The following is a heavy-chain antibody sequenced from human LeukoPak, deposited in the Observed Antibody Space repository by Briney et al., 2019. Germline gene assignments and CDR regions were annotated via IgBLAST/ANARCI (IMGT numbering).Heavy chain of an antibody. Sequence: ASVKVSCKASGYTFTSYGVSWVRQAPGQGLEWMGWISTYNGNTDYAQNFQGRVTVTTDTFTTTAYMELRSFRSDDTAVYYCARSGYCSGASCYYSYGMDVWGQGTTVTVSS. CDR3: ARSGYCSGASCYYSYGMDV. D-gene: IGHD2-15*01. CDR2: ISTYNGNT. J-gene: IGHJ6*02. CDR1: GYTFTSYG. V-gene: IGHV1-18*01.